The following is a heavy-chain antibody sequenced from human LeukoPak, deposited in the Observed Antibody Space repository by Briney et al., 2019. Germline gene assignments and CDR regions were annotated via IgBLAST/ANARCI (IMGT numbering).Heavy chain of an antibody. CDR2: IIPIFGIA. Sequence: ASVKVSCKASGGTFSSYAISWVRQAPGQGLEWMGGIIPIFGIANYAQKFQDRVTITADKSTSTAYMELSSLRSEDTAVYYCARQGPTYYDSSGYYYAEDYYMDVWGEGTTVTVSS. CDR1: GGTFSSYA. D-gene: IGHD3-22*01. V-gene: IGHV1-69*17. CDR3: ARQGPTYYDSSGYYYAEDYYMDV. J-gene: IGHJ6*03.